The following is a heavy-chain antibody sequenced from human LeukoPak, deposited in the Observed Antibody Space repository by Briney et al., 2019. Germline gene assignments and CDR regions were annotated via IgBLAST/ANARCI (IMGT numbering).Heavy chain of an antibody. D-gene: IGHD4-17*01. V-gene: IGHV3-73*01. CDR1: GFTFSGSA. Sequence: GGSLRLSCAASGFTFSGSALHWVRQASGKGLEWVGRIRSKANSYATAYAASVRGRFTISRDDSKDTAYLQMNSLKTEDTAVYYCTSHDYGDYPFDYWGQGTLVTVSS. J-gene: IGHJ4*02. CDR3: TSHDYGDYPFDY. CDR2: IRSKANSYAT.